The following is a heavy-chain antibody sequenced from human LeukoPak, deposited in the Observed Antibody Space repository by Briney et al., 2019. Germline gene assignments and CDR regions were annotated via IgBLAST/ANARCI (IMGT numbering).Heavy chain of an antibody. CDR1: GFTFSTYW. Sequence: PGRSLTLSCAASGFTFSTYWMHWVRQAPGKGLVWVSRINNDGSSTTYADSVKGRFTISRDNAKNTLYLQMNSLRVEDTAVYYCARLDGDYAFDIWGQGTMVTVSS. CDR2: INNDGSST. D-gene: IGHD4-17*01. J-gene: IGHJ3*02. V-gene: IGHV3-74*01. CDR3: ARLDGDYAFDI.